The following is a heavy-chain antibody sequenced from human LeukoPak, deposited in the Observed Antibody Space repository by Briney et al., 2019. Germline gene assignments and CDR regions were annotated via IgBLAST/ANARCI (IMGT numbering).Heavy chain of an antibody. Sequence: SGTLSLTCAVYGGSFSGYYWSWIRQPPGKGLEWIGEINHSGSTNYNPSLKSRVTISVDTSKNQFSLKLSSVTAADTAVYYCARVERIVGAWNFDYWGQGTLVTVSS. CDR3: ARVERIVGAWNFDY. V-gene: IGHV4-34*01. D-gene: IGHD1-26*01. CDR1: GGSFSGYY. CDR2: INHSGST. J-gene: IGHJ4*02.